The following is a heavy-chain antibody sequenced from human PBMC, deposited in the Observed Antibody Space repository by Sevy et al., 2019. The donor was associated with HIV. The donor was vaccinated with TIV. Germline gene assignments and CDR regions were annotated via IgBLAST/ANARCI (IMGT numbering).Heavy chain of an antibody. V-gene: IGHV3-7*01. CDR1: GFTFSSYW. CDR3: VRAIGAAGSY. J-gene: IGHJ4*02. CDR2: IKEDGSGK. D-gene: IGHD6-13*01. Sequence: GGSLRLSCEASGFTFSSYWMSWVRQAPGKGLEWVANIKEDGSGKYYVDLVKGRFTISRDNAKNSVYLQMNSLRAEDTALYYCVRAIGAAGSYWGQGTLVTVSS.